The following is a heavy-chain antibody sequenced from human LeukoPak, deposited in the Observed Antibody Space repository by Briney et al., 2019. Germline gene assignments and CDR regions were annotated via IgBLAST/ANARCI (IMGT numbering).Heavy chain of an antibody. CDR2: IIPIFGTA. CDR3: AGQVVVAATFQYYHYYYMDV. J-gene: IGHJ6*03. CDR1: GGTFSSYA. V-gene: IGHV1-69*05. D-gene: IGHD2-15*01. Sequence: SVKVSCKASGGTFSSYAISWVRQAPGQGLEWMGGIIPIFGTANYAQKFQGRVTITTDESTSTAYMELSSLRSEDTAVYYCAGQVVVAATFQYYHYYYMDVWGKGTTVTVS.